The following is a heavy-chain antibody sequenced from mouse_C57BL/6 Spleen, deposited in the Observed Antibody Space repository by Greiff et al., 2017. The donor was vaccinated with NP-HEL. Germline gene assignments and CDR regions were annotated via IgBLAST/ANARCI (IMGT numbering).Heavy chain of an antibody. CDR1: GFTFSSYT. Sequence: EVKLLESGGGLVKPGGSLKLSCAASGFTFSSYTMSWVRQTPEKRLEWVATISGGGGNTYYPDSVKGRFTISRDKAKNTLYLQMSSLRSEDTALYYCARLYGYDYAMDYWGQGTSVTVSS. CDR2: ISGGGGNT. J-gene: IGHJ4*01. D-gene: IGHD2-2*01. V-gene: IGHV5-9*01. CDR3: ARLYGYDYAMDY.